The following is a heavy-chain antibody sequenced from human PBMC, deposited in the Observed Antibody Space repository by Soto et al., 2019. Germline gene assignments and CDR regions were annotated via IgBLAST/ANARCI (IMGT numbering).Heavy chain of an antibody. CDR1: GGSISSSSYY. Sequence: QLQLQESGPGLVKPSETLSLTCTVSGGSISSSSYYWGWIRQPPGKGLEWIGSIYYSGSTYYNPSLKSRVTISVDTSKNQFSLKLSSVTAADTAVYYCARRPITGTGEGAFDIWGQGTMVTVSS. D-gene: IGHD1-20*01. V-gene: IGHV4-39*01. CDR3: ARRPITGTGEGAFDI. J-gene: IGHJ3*02. CDR2: IYYSGST.